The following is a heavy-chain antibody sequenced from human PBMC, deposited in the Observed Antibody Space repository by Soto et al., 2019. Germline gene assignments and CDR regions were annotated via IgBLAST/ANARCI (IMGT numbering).Heavy chain of an antibody. CDR3: ARVASDYINYADH. V-gene: IGHV3-23*01. D-gene: IGHD4-4*01. Sequence: EVQLLESGGGLVQPGGSLRLSCAASGFIFNAYAMTWVRQAPGKGLEWVSAIGGSGGNTYYAASVKGRFTISRDNSKDTVDLEMNRRRVDDTAVYFCARVASDYINYADHWGQGILVTVSS. CDR2: IGGSGGNT. J-gene: IGHJ4*02. CDR1: GFIFNAYA.